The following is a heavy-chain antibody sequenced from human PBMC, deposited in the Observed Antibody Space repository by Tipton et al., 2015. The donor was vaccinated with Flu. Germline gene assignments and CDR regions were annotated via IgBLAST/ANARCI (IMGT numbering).Heavy chain of an antibody. CDR1: GDSVSSNGAT. Sequence: GLVKPSQTLSLTCVISGDSVSSNGATWNWIRQSPSRGLEWLGKTYQRSMWHHIYAVSVKGRISITPDTSKNQFSLQLNSVTPEDTVVYYCARGSGSGPKDWFDPWGQGTQVTVSA. CDR3: ARGSGSGPKDWFDP. V-gene: IGHV6-1*01. D-gene: IGHD3-10*01. CDR2: TYQRSMWHH. J-gene: IGHJ5*02.